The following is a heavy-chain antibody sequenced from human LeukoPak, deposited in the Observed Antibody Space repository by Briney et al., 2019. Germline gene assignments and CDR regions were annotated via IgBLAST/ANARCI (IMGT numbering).Heavy chain of an antibody. J-gene: IGHJ3*02. Sequence: GGSLRLSCAASGFTFSNYGMHWVRQAPGKGLEWVSYISSSGSTIYYADSVKGRFTISRDNAKNSLYLQMNSLRAEDTAVYYCARDGGTSKYADAFDIWGQGTMVTVSS. CDR1: GFTFSNYG. D-gene: IGHD2-2*01. V-gene: IGHV3-48*04. CDR3: ARDGGTSKYADAFDI. CDR2: ISSSGSTI.